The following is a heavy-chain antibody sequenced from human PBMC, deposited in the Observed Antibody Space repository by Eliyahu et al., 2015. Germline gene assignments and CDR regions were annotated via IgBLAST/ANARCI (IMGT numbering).Heavy chain of an antibody. V-gene: IGHV4-59*01. CDR3: ATPTRGWDAFDI. CDR1: GGSISSYY. J-gene: IGHJ3*02. D-gene: IGHD6-19*01. Sequence: QVQLQESGPGLVKPSETLSLTCXVXGGSISSYYWSWIRQPPGKGLEWIGYVHHSGSTNYNPSLKSRVTTSVDTSKNQVSLNLNSVTAADTAIYYCATPTRGWDAFDIWGQGTMVTVSS. CDR2: VHHSGST.